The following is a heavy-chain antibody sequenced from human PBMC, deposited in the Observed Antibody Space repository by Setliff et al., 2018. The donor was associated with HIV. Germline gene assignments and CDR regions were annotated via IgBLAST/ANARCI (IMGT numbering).Heavy chain of an antibody. V-gene: IGHV4-38-2*01. J-gene: IGHJ4*02. Sequence: PSETLSLTCAVSGYFISTSYYWGWIRQPPGTGLEWIGSISSSGNTYYNPSLKSRVTTSVDTPKNQFSLKLSSVTAADTAVYYCARVRYHDFWSGYYLIDYWGQGTLVTVSS. CDR1: GYFISTSYY. D-gene: IGHD3-3*01. CDR3: ARVRYHDFWSGYYLIDY. CDR2: ISSSGNT.